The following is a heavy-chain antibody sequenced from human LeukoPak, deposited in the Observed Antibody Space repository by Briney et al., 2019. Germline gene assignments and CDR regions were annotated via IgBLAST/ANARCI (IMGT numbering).Heavy chain of an antibody. V-gene: IGHV4-38-2*02. CDR2: IYHSGST. CDR1: GYSISSVYY. J-gene: IGHJ5*02. Sequence: SETLSLTCTVSGYSISSVYYGGRIRQPTGEGLEGIGSIYHSGSTYYNPSLKSRDNIQIDKHKNHVSVKLSAVTAADTAVYYCARDSSGSSGWYWFDRWGQGTLVTVSS. D-gene: IGHD6-19*01. CDR3: ARDSSGSSGWYWFDR.